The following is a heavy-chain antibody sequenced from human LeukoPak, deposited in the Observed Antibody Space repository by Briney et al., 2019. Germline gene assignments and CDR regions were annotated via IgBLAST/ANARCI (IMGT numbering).Heavy chain of an antibody. J-gene: IGHJ4*02. D-gene: IGHD4-23*01. Sequence: SETPSLTCTVSGGSISSSSYYWGWIRQPPGKGLEWIGSIYYSGSTYYNPSLKSRVTISLDTSKKQFSLKLNSVTAADTAVYYCGRNDYGANSYWGQGTLVSVSS. CDR3: GRNDYGANSY. V-gene: IGHV4-39*07. CDR1: GGSISSSSYY. CDR2: IYYSGST.